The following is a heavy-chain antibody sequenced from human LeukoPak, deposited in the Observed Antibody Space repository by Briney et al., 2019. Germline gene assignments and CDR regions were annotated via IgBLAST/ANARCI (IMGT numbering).Heavy chain of an antibody. J-gene: IGHJ4*02. V-gene: IGHV3-23*01. CDR3: AKDRTRFGVVTQFDY. CDR2: ISSNGDFT. D-gene: IGHD3-3*01. CDR1: RFTFNTYA. Sequence: GGSLRLSCVASRFTFNTYAVNWVRQAPGKGLEWVSAISSNGDFTYYADSVRGRFTISRDNSKNTVYLQMNSLRAEDTAVYYCAKDRTRFGVVTQFDYWGQGTLVTVSS.